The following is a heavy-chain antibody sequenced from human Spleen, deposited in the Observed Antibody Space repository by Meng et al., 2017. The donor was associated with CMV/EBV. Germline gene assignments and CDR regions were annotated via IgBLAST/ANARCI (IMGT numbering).Heavy chain of an antibody. V-gene: IGHV3-48*03. CDR3: ARGFPDYDNFLTFFDS. Sequence: LKISCAASGFTFSSYEMNWVRQAPGKGLEWVSYISSSGSTIYYADSVKGRFTISRDNAKNSLYLQMNSLRAEDTAVYYCARGFPDYDNFLTFFDSWGQGTLVTVSS. CDR2: ISSSGSTI. D-gene: IGHD4-11*01. J-gene: IGHJ4*02. CDR1: GFTFSSYE.